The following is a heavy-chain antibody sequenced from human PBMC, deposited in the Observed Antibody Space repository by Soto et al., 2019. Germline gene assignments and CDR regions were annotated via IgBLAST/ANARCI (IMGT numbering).Heavy chain of an antibody. CDR3: ARDQRNAAAAGGGGQYYYYYGMDV. V-gene: IGHV1-69*13. J-gene: IGHJ6*02. D-gene: IGHD6-13*01. Sequence: ASVKVSCKASGGTFSSYAISWVRQAPGQGLEWMGGIIPIFGTANYAQKFQGRVTITADESTSTAYMELSSLRSEDTAVYYCARDQRNAAAAGGGGQYYYYYGMDVWGQGTTVTVSS. CDR2: IIPIFGTA. CDR1: GGTFSSYA.